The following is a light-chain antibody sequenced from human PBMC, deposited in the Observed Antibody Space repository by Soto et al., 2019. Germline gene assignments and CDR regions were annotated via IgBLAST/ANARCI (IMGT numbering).Light chain of an antibody. V-gene: IGLV2-8*01. CDR3: SSYAASNNLGV. CDR2: EVS. J-gene: IGLJ2*01. Sequence: QSALTQPPSASGSPGQSVTISCIGTSSDVGGYNYVSWYRQHPGKAPKLMIYEVSKRPSGVPDRFSGSKSGNTASLTVSGLQAEDEADYYCSSYAASNNLGVFGGGTKVTVL. CDR1: SSDVGGYNY.